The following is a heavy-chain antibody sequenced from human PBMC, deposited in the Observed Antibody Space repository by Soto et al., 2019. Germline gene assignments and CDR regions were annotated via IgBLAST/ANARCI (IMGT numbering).Heavy chain of an antibody. V-gene: IGHV4-59*01. CDR2: IYYSGST. CDR3: ASSPRGYCSGGSCPLYAFDI. D-gene: IGHD2-15*01. Sequence: SETLSLTCTVSGGSISSYYWSWIRQPPGKGLEWIGYIYYSGSTNYNPSLKSRVTISVDTSKNQFSLKLSSVTAADTAVYYCASSPRGYCSGGSCPLYAFDIWGQGTMVTVSS. J-gene: IGHJ3*02. CDR1: GGSISSYY.